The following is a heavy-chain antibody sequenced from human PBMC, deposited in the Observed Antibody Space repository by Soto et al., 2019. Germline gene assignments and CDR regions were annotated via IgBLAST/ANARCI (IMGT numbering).Heavy chain of an antibody. CDR1: GFTFSNAW. J-gene: IGHJ4*02. D-gene: IGHD3-3*01. V-gene: IGHV3-15*01. CDR2: IKSKTDGGTT. CDR3: TTDNLFQFWAYEGVDDY. Sequence: EVQLVESGGGLVKPGGSLRLSCAASGFTFSNAWMSWVRQAPGKGLEWVGRIKSKTDGGTTDYAAPVKGRFTISRDDSKNTLYLQMNSLKTEDTAVYYCTTDNLFQFWAYEGVDDYWGQGTLVTVSS.